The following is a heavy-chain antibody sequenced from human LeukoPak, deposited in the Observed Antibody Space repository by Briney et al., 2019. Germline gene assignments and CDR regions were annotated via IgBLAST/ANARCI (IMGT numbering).Heavy chain of an antibody. J-gene: IGHJ4*02. V-gene: IGHV3-74*03. CDR3: ARDYSGGFDY. Sequence: GGSLRLSCAASGFTFSNYWMRWVRQAPGKGLVWLSRIATDGSGTTYADSVKGRFTISRDNAKNTLYLQMNSLRAEDMSVYYCARDYSGGFDYWGQGTLVTVSS. CDR1: GFTFSNYW. D-gene: IGHD1-26*01. CDR2: IATDGSGT.